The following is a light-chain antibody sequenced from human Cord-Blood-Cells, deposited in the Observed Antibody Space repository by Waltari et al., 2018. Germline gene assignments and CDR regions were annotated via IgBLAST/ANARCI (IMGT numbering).Light chain of an antibody. CDR1: SSNLGRNY. V-gene: IGLV1-47*01. CDR2: RNN. CDR3: AAWDDSLSVV. Sequence: QSVLTQPPSASGTPGQTVTISCSGSSSNLGRNYVYWYQQLPGTAPKLLIYRNNTRPSVFPDRLSGPKSGTSASLAISGLRYEDEADYYCAAWDDSLSVVFGGGTKLTVL. J-gene: IGLJ2*01.